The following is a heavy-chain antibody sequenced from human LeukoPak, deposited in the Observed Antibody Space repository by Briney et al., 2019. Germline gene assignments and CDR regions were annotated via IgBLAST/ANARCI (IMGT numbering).Heavy chain of an antibody. V-gene: IGHV4-38-2*02. CDR2: INHSGSA. CDR1: GYSISSGYY. CDR3: ARSRQGWFDP. J-gene: IGHJ5*02. Sequence: SETLSLTCTVSGYSISSGYYWGWIRQPPGKGLEWIGEINHSGSANYNPSLKSRVTISVDTSKKQFSLKLSSVTAADTAVYYCARSRQGWFDPWGQGTLVTVSS.